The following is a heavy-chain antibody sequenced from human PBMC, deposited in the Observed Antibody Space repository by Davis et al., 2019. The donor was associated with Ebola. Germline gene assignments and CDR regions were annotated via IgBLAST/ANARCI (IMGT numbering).Heavy chain of an antibody. V-gene: IGHV3-7*03. D-gene: IGHD4-23*01. CDR1: GFFFSHYW. CDR3: ASGDGRGNSYDMDV. CDR2: IKQDGGEK. J-gene: IGHJ6*02. Sequence: GGSLRLSCAASGFFFSHYWMSWVRQAPGKGPEWVAIIKQDGGEKYYVDSVKGRFTISRDNAKNSLFLQMNSLRAEDTALYYCASGDGRGNSYDMDVWGQGTTVTVSS.